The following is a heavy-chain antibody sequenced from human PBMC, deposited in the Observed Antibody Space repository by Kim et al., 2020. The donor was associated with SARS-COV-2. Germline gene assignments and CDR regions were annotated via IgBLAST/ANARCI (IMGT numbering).Heavy chain of an antibody. CDR1: GFTFNNFA. CDR2: VSGKGRST. J-gene: IGHJ4*02. D-gene: IGHD3-10*01. V-gene: IGHV3-23*01. Sequence: GGSLRLSCAASGFTFNNFAMNWVRQAPGKGLEWVSAVSGKGRSTYYADSVKGRFTISRDNSKNTLYLQMNSLRAEDTAVYYCAKIAGFGEVLPVDYWGQGTLVPVSS. CDR3: AKIAGFGEVLPVDY.